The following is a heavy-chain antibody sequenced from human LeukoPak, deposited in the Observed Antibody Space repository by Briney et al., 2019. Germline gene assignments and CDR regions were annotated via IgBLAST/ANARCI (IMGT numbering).Heavy chain of an antibody. CDR1: GGSFSGYY. D-gene: IGHD3-10*01. CDR3: ARRRWEGFGGSFDI. V-gene: IGHV4-34*01. Sequence: SETLSLTCGVSGGSFSGYYWSWIRQSPEEGLEWIGEINHSGSTNYNPSLKSRLIVSMDASQNHFSMNLRSVTAADRAIYYCARRRWEGFGGSFDIWGQGTTVTVSS. J-gene: IGHJ3*02. CDR2: INHSGST.